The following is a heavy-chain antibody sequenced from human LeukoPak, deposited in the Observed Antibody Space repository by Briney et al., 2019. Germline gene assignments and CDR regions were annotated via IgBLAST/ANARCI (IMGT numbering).Heavy chain of an antibody. D-gene: IGHD4-17*01. Sequence: PSETLSLTCAVYGGSFSGYYWSWIRQPPGKGLEWIGEINHSGSTNYNPSLKSRVTISVDTSKNQFPLKLSSVTAADTAVYYCARYGDPLSYGMDVWGQGTTVTVSS. CDR2: INHSGST. J-gene: IGHJ6*02. CDR1: GGSFSGYY. V-gene: IGHV4-34*01. CDR3: ARYGDPLSYGMDV.